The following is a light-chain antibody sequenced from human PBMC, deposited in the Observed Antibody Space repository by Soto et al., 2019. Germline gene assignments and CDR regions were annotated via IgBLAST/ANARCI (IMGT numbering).Light chain of an antibody. Sequence: QSALTQPPSASGSPGQSVTISCSGTSSGYVSWYHQHPGKAPKLIVSEVTMRTSGVPHQFPDSKSVNTASLTVSGLLADDGANYYCSSYGGSLNFVVFGGGTKLTVL. CDR1: SSGY. CDR2: EVT. J-gene: IGLJ2*01. V-gene: IGLV2-8*01. CDR3: SSYGGSLNFVV.